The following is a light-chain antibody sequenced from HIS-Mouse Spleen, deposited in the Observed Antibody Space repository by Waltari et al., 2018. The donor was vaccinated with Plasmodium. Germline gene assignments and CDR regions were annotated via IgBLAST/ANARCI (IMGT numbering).Light chain of an antibody. Sequence: EIVMTQSPATLSVSPGERATLSCRASQSVSSNLAWYQQKPGQAPRPLIYGASTRATGIPARFSGSGSGTEFTLTISSLQSEDIATYYCQQYDNLPPAFTFGPGTKVDIK. CDR1: QSVSSN. CDR2: GAS. J-gene: IGKJ3*01. CDR3: QQYDNLPPAFT. V-gene: IGKV3-15*01.